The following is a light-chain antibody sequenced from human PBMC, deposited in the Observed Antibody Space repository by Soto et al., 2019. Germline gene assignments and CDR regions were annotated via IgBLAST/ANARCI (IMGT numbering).Light chain of an antibody. CDR2: DVS. J-gene: IGKJ4*01. Sequence: DIQMSQSPSSLSASVGDRVTITCQASQDISNNLNWYQHKPGRGPKLLIYDVSNLETGVPSRFSGSGSGTDFTLTISSLQPEDTATYYYQQHDTPPTFGGGTKVDTK. CDR1: QDISNN. CDR3: QQHDTPPT. V-gene: IGKV1-33*01.